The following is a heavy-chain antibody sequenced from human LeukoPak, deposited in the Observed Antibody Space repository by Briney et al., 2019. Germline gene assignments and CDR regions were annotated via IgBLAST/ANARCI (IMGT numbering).Heavy chain of an antibody. V-gene: IGHV4-39*07. D-gene: IGHD3-10*01. J-gene: IGHJ4*02. CDR1: GGSISSSSYY. CDR3: ARGQWFRAF. CDR2: IYYSGST. Sequence: PSETLSLTCTVSGGSISSSSYYWGWIRQPPGKGLEWIGSIYYSGSTYYNPSLKSPVTISVDTSKNQFSLKMNSVTAADTAVYYCARGQWFRAFWSRGTPVTVSS.